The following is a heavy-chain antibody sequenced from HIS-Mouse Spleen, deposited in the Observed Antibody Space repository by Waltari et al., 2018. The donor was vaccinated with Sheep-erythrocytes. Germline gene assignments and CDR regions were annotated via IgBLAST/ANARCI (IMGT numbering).Heavy chain of an antibody. D-gene: IGHD3-3*01. CDR1: GFSLSNARMG. V-gene: IGHV2-26*01. J-gene: IGHJ4*02. CDR2: IFSNDEQ. CDR3: ARITSYYDFWSTYNKDYFDY. Sequence: QVTLKESGPVLVKPTETLTLTCTVSGFSLSNARMGVSWIRQPPGKALEWLAHIFSNDEQSYSTSLKSRLTISKDTSKSQVVLTMTNMDPVDTATYYCARITSYYDFWSTYNKDYFDYWGQGTLVTVSS.